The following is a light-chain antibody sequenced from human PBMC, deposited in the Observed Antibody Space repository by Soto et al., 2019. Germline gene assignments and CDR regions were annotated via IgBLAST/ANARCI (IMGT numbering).Light chain of an antibody. Sequence: EIVMTQSPATLSVSPGERATLSCRASQSVNTNLAWYQQRPGQAPRLLIYGASTRATDIPARFSGSGSGTEFTLTNSSLQSEDFVIYYCQQYNNWPPPITFGQGTRLEIK. CDR1: QSVNTN. CDR3: QQYNNWPPPIT. V-gene: IGKV3-15*01. J-gene: IGKJ5*01. CDR2: GAS.